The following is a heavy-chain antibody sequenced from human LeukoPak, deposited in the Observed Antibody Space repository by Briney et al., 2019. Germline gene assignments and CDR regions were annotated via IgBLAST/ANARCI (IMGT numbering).Heavy chain of an antibody. V-gene: IGHV2-70*11. J-gene: IGHJ4*02. Sequence: ESGPTLVNPPQTLTLTCSFSGFSLSTSGMCVSWIRQPPGKALEWLARIDWDDDKYYSTSLKTRLTISKRTSKNQVVLTMTNMDPVDTATYYCARIYRYCSTTSCYVPDYWGQGTLVTVSS. D-gene: IGHD2-2*01. CDR3: ARIYRYCSTTSCYVPDY. CDR2: IDWDDDK. CDR1: GFSLSTSGMC.